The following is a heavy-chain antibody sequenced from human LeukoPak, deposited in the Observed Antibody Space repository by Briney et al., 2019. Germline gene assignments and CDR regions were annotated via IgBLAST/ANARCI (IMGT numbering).Heavy chain of an antibody. Sequence: GGSLRLSCAASGFTFSSYAMSWVRQAPGKGLEWVAVISNDGSNKYYADSVKGRFTISRDNSKNTLYLQMNSLRAEDTAVYYCAKGWLWLTSGYFDYWGQGTLVTVSS. J-gene: IGHJ4*02. CDR1: GFTFSSYA. D-gene: IGHD6-19*01. CDR3: AKGWLWLTSGYFDY. V-gene: IGHV3-30*18. CDR2: ISNDGSNK.